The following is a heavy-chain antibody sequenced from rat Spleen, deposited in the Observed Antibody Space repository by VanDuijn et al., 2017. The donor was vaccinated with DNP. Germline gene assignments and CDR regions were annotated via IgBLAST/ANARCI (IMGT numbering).Heavy chain of an antibody. CDR2: ISTSGGST. J-gene: IGHJ2*01. CDR3: TTGYGY. CDR1: GFTFSNYG. V-gene: IGHV5-27*01. D-gene: IGHD1-4*01. Sequence: EVQLVESGGGLVQPGRSLKLSCAASGFTFSNYGMAWVRQAPKKGLEWVATISTSGGSTYYRDSVKGRFTISRDNAKSTLYLQMDSLRSEDTATYYCTTGYGYWGQGVMVTVSS.